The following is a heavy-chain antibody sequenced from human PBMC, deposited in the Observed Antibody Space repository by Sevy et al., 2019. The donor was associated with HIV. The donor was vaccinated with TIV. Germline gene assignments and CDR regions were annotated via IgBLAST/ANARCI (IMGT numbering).Heavy chain of an antibody. V-gene: IGHV1-18*01. CDR3: AIHTVTRDYYYYMDV. Sequence: ASVKVSCKTSGYSFSHYGVSWVRQAPGHGLEWMGWISGYNDNTTYAQNLQGRVSMTTDRDTSTAYMELRSLRSDDTAVYYCAIHTVTRDYYYYMDVWGEGTTVTVSS. D-gene: IGHD4-4*01. J-gene: IGHJ6*03. CDR2: ISGYNDNT. CDR1: GYSFSHYG.